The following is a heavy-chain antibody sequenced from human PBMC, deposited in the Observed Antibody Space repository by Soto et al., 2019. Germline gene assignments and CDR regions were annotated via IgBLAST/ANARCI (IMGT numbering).Heavy chain of an antibody. J-gene: IGHJ6*02. Sequence: QITLKESGPTLVKPTQTLTLTCTFSGFSLSTSGVGVGWIRQPPGKALEWLALIYWDDDKRYSPSLKSRLTITKDTSKNQVVLTMTNMDPEDTATYYRAHRRYYGSGSYGMDVWGQGTTVTVSS. D-gene: IGHD3-10*01. CDR3: AHRRYYGSGSYGMDV. CDR1: GFSLSTSGVG. V-gene: IGHV2-5*02. CDR2: IYWDDDK.